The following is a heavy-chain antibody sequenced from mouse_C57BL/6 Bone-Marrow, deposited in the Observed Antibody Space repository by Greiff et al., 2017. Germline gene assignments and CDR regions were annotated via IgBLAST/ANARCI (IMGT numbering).Heavy chain of an antibody. Sequence: QVQLQQPGAELVKPGASVKLSCKASGYTFTSYWMHWVKQRPGQGLEWIGMIHPTSGSTNYNEKFKSKATLTVDKSSSTAYMQLSSLTSEDSAVYYCAREGFYGSSFFDYWGQGTTLTVSA. CDR1: GYTFTSYW. J-gene: IGHJ2*01. CDR3: AREGFYGSSFFDY. CDR2: IHPTSGST. V-gene: IGHV1-64*01. D-gene: IGHD1-1*01.